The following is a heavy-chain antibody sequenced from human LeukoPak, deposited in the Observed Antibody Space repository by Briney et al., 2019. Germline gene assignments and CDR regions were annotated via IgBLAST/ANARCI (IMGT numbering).Heavy chain of an antibody. J-gene: IGHJ4*02. V-gene: IGHV4-39*07. CDR1: GGSISSSSYY. CDR2: IYYSGIT. CDR3: ARESAVAGTGGGDY. Sequence: SETLSLTCTVSGGSISSSSYYWGWIRQPPGKGLEWIGSIYYSGITYYNPSLKSRFTISVDTTKNQFSLKLSSVTAADTAVYYCARESAVAGTGGGDYWGQGTLVTVSS. D-gene: IGHD6-19*01.